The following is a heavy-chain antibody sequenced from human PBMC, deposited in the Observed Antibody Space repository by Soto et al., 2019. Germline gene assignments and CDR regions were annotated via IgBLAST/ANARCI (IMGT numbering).Heavy chain of an antibody. J-gene: IGHJ5*02. CDR2: IYYSGST. D-gene: IGHD3-3*01. CDR3: ARDINDFWSGYSNWFDP. Sequence: TLSVTCTVSGGSISSGGYYWSWIRQHPGKGLEWIGYIYYSGSTYYNPSLKSRVTISVDTSKNQFSLKLSSVTAADTAVYYCARDINDFWSGYSNWFDPWGQGTLVTVSS. CDR1: GGSISSGGYY. V-gene: IGHV4-31*03.